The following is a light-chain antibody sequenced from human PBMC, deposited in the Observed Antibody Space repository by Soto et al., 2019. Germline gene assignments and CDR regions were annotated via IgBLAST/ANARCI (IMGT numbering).Light chain of an antibody. CDR2: EVS. CDR3: SSYTSSNYV. V-gene: IGLV1-44*01. Sequence: QSVLTQPPSASGTPGQRVTISCSGSGSNIGSHTVSWYQQLPGTAPKLMIYEVSNRPSGVSNRFSGSKSGNTASLTISGLQAEDEADYYCSSYTSSNYVFGTGTKLTVL. CDR1: GSNIGSHT. J-gene: IGLJ1*01.